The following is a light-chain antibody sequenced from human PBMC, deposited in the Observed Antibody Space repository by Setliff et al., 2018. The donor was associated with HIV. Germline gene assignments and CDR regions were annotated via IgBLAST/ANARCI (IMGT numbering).Light chain of an antibody. V-gene: IGLV3-21*04. Sequence: SYELTQPPSVSVAPGKTARITCGGNNIGNKSVHWYQQKPGQAPVLVIYYDSDRPSGIPERFSGSNSGNTATLTISRVEAGDGADYYCQVWDSSSDLGVFGTGTKVTVL. J-gene: IGLJ1*01. CDR1: NIGNKS. CDR2: YDS. CDR3: QVWDSSSDLGV.